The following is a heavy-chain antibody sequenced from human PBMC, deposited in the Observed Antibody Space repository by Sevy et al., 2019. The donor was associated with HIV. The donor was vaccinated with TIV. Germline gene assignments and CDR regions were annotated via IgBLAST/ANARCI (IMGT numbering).Heavy chain of an antibody. CDR3: ARGGASIAARLEYYYYMDV. J-gene: IGHJ6*03. Sequence: GGSLRLSCAASGFTFSSYAMHWVRQAPGKGLEWVAVISYDGSNKYYADSVKGRFTISRDNSKNTLYLQMNSLRAEDTAVYYCARGGASIAARLEYYYYMDVWGKGTTVNVSS. V-gene: IGHV3-30-3*01. CDR1: GFTFSSYA. CDR2: ISYDGSNK. D-gene: IGHD6-6*01.